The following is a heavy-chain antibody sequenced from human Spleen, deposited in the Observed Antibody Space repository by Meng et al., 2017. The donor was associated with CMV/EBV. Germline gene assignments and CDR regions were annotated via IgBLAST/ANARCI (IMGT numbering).Heavy chain of an antibody. CDR3: ARQYSSSYYSDY. Sequence: SETLSLTCAVYGGSFSGYYWSWIRQPPGKGLEWIGEINHSGITNYNPSLKSRVTISVDTSKKQFSLKLSAVTAADTAVYYCARQYSSSYYSDYWGQGTLVTVSS. J-gene: IGHJ4*02. CDR1: GGSFSGYY. D-gene: IGHD6-6*01. V-gene: IGHV4-34*01. CDR2: INHSGIT.